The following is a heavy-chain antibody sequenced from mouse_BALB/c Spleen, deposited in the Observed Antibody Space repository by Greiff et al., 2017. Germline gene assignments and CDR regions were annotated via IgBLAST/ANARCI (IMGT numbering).Heavy chain of an antibody. V-gene: IGHV5-12-2*01. CDR2: ISNGGGST. Sequence: EVKVVESGGGLVQPGGSLKLSCAASGFTFSSYTMSWVRQTPEKRLEWVAYISNGGGSTYYPDTVKGRFTISRDNAKNTLYLQMSSLKSEDTAMYYCARHEVYFFAYWGQGTLVTVSA. D-gene: IGHD2-3*01. CDR1: GFTFSSYT. J-gene: IGHJ3*01. CDR3: ARHEVYFFAY.